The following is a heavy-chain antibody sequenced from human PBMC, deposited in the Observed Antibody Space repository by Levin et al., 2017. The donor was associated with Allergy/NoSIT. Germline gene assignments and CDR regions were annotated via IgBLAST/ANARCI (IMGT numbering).Heavy chain of an antibody. CDR2: IYHDGST. CDR3: ARAPEEVGSHRALYFDD. D-gene: IGHD1-14*01. V-gene: IGHV4-4*02. Sequence: GSLRLSCAVSGGSVSSNNWWSWVRQPPGKGLEWIGEIYHDGSTNYIPSLKSRVSISADKSKNQFSLKLTSVTAADTAVYYCARAPEEVGSHRALYFDDWGQGTLVTVSS. CDR1: GGSVSSNNW. J-gene: IGHJ4*02.